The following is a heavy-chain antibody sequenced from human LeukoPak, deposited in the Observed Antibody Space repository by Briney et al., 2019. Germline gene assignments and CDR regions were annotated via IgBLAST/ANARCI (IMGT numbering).Heavy chain of an antibody. Sequence: GGSLRLSCAASGFTFSSYSMNWVRQAPGKGLEWVSYISSSSSTTYYADSVKGRFTISRDNAKNSLYLQMNSLRAEDTAVYYCARDRVGSGRDYFDYWGQGTLVTVSS. CDR2: ISSSSSTT. CDR1: GFTFSSYS. D-gene: IGHD6-19*01. V-gene: IGHV3-48*01. J-gene: IGHJ4*02. CDR3: ARDRVGSGRDYFDY.